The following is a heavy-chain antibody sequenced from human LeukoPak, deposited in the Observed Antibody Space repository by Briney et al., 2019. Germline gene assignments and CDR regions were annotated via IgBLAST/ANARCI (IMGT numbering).Heavy chain of an antibody. D-gene: IGHD5-18*01. CDR3: ARERGYSYGYYHF. J-gene: IGHJ4*02. Sequence: ASVKVSCKASGYTFTGYYMHWVRQAPGHGVEWMGWINPNSGGTNYAQKFQGRATMTRDTSISTAYMELSRLRSDDTAVYYCARERGYSYGYYHFWGQGTLVTVSS. CDR2: INPNSGGT. CDR1: GYTFTGYY. V-gene: IGHV1-2*02.